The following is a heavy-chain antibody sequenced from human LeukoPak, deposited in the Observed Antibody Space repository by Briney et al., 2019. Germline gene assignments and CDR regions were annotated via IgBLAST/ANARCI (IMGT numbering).Heavy chain of an antibody. Sequence: PGRSLRLSCAASGFTFSSYGMHWVRQAPGKGPEWVAVIWYDGSNKYYADSVKGRFTISRDNSKNTLYLQMNSLRAEDTAVYYCARNYGSGSYYPDYWGQGTLVTVSS. CDR1: GFTFSSYG. CDR3: ARNYGSGSYYPDY. D-gene: IGHD3-10*01. V-gene: IGHV3-33*01. CDR2: IWYDGSNK. J-gene: IGHJ4*02.